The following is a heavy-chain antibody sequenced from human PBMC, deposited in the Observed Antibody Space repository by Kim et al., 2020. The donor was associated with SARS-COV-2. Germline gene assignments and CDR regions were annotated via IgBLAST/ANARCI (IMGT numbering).Heavy chain of an antibody. J-gene: IGHJ6*02. V-gene: IGHV1-46*01. CDR3: ARDWRELQGEDYYYYGMDV. Sequence: ASVKVSCKASGYTFTSYYMHWVRQAPGQGLEWMGIINPSGGSTSYAQKFQGRVTMTRDTSTSTVYMELSSLRSEDTAVYYCARDWRELQGEDYYYYGMDVWGQGDTVTVSS. D-gene: IGHD1-26*01. CDR1: GYTFTSYY. CDR2: INPSGGST.